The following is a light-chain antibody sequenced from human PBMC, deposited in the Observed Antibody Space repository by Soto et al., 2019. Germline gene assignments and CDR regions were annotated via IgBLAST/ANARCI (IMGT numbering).Light chain of an antibody. J-gene: IGLJ2*01. CDR3: SSYTTNKNLL. Sequence: QSALTQPASVSGSPGQSITISCTGTSSDVGAYNFVSWYQQHPGKAPKLIFYEVSNRPPGLSDRFAGSKSGTTASLTISGLQAEDEADYFCSSYTTNKNLLFGGGTKLTVL. V-gene: IGLV2-14*01. CDR2: EVS. CDR1: SSDVGAYNF.